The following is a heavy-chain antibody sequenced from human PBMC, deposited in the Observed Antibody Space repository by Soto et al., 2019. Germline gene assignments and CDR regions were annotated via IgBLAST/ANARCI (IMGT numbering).Heavy chain of an antibody. CDR2: ISAYNGNT. Sequence: GASVKVSCKASGYTFISYGISWVRQAPGQGLEWMGWISAYNGNTNYAQKLQGRVTMTTDTSTSTAYMELRSLRSDDTAVYYCASSPHQGGTNYYYGMDVWGQGTTVTVSS. V-gene: IGHV1-18*01. CDR3: ASSPHQGGTNYYYGMDV. CDR1: GYTFISYG. D-gene: IGHD1-26*01. J-gene: IGHJ6*02.